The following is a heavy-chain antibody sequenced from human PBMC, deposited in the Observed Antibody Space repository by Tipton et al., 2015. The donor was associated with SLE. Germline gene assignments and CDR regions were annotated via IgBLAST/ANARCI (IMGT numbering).Heavy chain of an antibody. CDR2: INHSGST. CDR3: AREVASPYYFDY. V-gene: IGHV4-34*01. CDR1: GYSISSDYY. Sequence: TLSLTCAVSGYSISSDYYWSWIRQPPGKGLEWIGEINHSGSTNYNPSLKSRVTISVDTSKNQFSLKLSSVTAADTAVYYCAREVASPYYFDYWGQGTLVTVSS. J-gene: IGHJ4*02. D-gene: IGHD2-15*01.